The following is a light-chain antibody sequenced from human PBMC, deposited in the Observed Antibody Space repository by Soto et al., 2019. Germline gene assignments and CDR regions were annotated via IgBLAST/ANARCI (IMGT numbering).Light chain of an antibody. CDR2: EGS. CDR1: SSDVGSYNL. J-gene: IGLJ2*01. CDR3: CSYAGSSTLVV. Sequence: QSALTQPASVSGSPGQSITISCTGTSSDVGSYNLVSWYQQHPGKAPKLMIYEGSKRPSGVSNRFSGFKSGNTASLTISGLQAEDEADYYCCSYAGSSTLVVFGGGTKLTVL. V-gene: IGLV2-23*01.